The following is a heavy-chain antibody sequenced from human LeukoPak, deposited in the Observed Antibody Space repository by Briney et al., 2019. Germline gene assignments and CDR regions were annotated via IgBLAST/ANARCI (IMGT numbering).Heavy chain of an antibody. CDR2: INYSGST. V-gene: IGHV4-59*01. D-gene: IGHD2-21*02. CDR1: GGSITTYF. CDR3: ARGLYCGGDCYPDGFDI. Sequence: SETPSLTCTVSGGSITTYFWSWIRQAPGKGLEWIGFINYSGSTNSNPALKSRLTMSIDTSRNHFSLKLSSVTAADTAVYYCARGLYCGGDCYPDGFDIWGQGTMVTVSS. J-gene: IGHJ3*02.